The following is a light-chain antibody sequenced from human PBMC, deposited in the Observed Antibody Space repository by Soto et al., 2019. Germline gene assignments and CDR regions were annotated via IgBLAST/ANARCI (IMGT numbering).Light chain of an antibody. J-gene: IGKJ3*01. Sequence: DFQMTQSPSTLSASVGDRVTITCRASQNIRSRLAWFQQKPGKAPKLLIYAASSLQSGVPSRFSGSGSGTDFTLTISSLQPEDFATYYCQQSYSTPYFGPGTKVDIK. CDR2: AAS. CDR3: QQSYSTPY. V-gene: IGKV1-39*01. CDR1: QNIRSR.